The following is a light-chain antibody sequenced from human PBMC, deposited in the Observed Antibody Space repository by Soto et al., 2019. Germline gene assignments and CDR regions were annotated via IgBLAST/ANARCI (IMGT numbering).Light chain of an antibody. Sequence: VVRQSPATRSLSLGERATLSCRASQSVSSYLAWYQQKPGQAPRFIIYDASKRATGIPARFSGSGSGTDFTLISSLQAADDVAVYYRQYRSTSRTFGGGTKVDIK. V-gene: IGKV3-11*01. CDR3: QYRSTSRT. CDR1: QSVSSY. J-gene: IGKJ4*01. CDR2: DAS.